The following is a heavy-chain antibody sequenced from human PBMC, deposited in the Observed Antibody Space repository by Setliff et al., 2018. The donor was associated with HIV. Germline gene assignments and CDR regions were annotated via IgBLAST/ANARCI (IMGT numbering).Heavy chain of an antibody. CDR3: AREGWGLLRESHYYYYMDV. CDR2: IYTSGST. Sequence: LSLTCTVSGGSISSGSYYWSWIRQPAGKGLEWIGHIYTSGSTNYKPSLKSRVTISVDTPKNQFSLRLSSVTAADTAVYYCAREGWGLLRESHYYYYMDVWGKGTTVTVSS. J-gene: IGHJ6*03. D-gene: IGHD2-21*02. CDR1: GGSISSGSYY. V-gene: IGHV4-61*09.